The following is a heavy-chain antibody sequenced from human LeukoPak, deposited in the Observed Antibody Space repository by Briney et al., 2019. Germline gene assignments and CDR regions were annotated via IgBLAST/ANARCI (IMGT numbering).Heavy chain of an antibody. CDR1: GFTFSSYS. CDR2: IRYDGSNK. Sequence: GGSLRLSCAASGFTFSSYSMNWVRQAPGKGLEWVAFIRYDGSNKYYVDSVKGRFTISRDNSKNTLYLQMNSLRAEDTAVYYCAKPSLYYYDTSGYYRYWYFDLWGRGTLVTVSS. D-gene: IGHD3-22*01. J-gene: IGHJ2*01. V-gene: IGHV3-30*02. CDR3: AKPSLYYYDTSGYYRYWYFDL.